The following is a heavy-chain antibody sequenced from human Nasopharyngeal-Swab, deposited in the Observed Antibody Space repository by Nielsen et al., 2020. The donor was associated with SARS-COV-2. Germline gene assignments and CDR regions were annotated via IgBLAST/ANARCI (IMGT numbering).Heavy chain of an antibody. Sequence: SLKISCAASGFTFSSYSMNWVRQAPGKGLACVSSISSSSSYIYYADSVKGRFTISRDNAKNSLYLQMNSLRAEDTAVYYCAREGWYCSGGSCFLHYFDYWGQGTLVTVSS. CDR1: GFTFSSYS. CDR3: AREGWYCSGGSCFLHYFDY. CDR2: ISSSSSYI. D-gene: IGHD2-15*01. V-gene: IGHV3-21*01. J-gene: IGHJ4*02.